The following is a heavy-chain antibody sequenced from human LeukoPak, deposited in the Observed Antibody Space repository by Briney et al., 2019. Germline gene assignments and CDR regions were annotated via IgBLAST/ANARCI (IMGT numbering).Heavy chain of an antibody. CDR1: GFPFDNYG. J-gene: IGHJ4*02. CDR3: AKSGQNYYGSV. CDR2: ITWNGGTT. V-gene: IGHV3-20*04. D-gene: IGHD3-10*01. Sequence: GGSLRLSCAASGFPFDNYGMAWVRQAPGKGLEWLSGITWNGGTTAYADSVKGRFTISRDNSKNTLYLQMNSLRAEDTAVYYCAKSGQNYYGSVWGQGTQVTVSS.